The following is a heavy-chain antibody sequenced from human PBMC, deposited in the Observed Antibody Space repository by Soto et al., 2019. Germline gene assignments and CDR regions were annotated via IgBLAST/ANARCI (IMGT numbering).Heavy chain of an antibody. D-gene: IGHD3-10*01. CDR2: ISDYNGNT. CDR3: AREGYYSGSESYSPPRYYGMDV. J-gene: IGHJ6*02. V-gene: IGHV1-18*01. Sequence: QVQLVQSGAEVKKPGASVKVSCKASGYSFTTYGISWVRQAPGQGLEWMGWISDYNGNTNYEKKFQGRVTMTTDTSTRTAYMELQSLRSDDPAVYYCAREGYYSGSESYSPPRYYGMDVWGQGTTVTVS. CDR1: GYSFTTYG.